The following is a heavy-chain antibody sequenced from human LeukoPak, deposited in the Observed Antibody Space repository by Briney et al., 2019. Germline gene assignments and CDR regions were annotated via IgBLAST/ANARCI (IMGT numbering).Heavy chain of an antibody. CDR1: GGSISSGGYY. Sequence: ASQTLSLTCTVSGGSISSGGYYWSWIRQHPGKGLEWIGYIYYSGSTYYNPSLKSRVTISVDTSKNQFSLKLSSVTAADTAVYYCARVVVVPAAISGKLDPWGQGTLVTVSS. CDR3: ARVVVVPAAISGKLDP. CDR2: IYYSGST. D-gene: IGHD2-2*01. V-gene: IGHV4-31*03. J-gene: IGHJ5*02.